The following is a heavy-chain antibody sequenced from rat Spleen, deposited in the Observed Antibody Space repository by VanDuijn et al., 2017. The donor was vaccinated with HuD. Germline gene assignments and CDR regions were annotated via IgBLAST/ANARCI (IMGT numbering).Heavy chain of an antibody. CDR1: GFTFSNYG. CDR2: ISPSGVGT. D-gene: IGHD1-9*01. J-gene: IGHJ2*01. V-gene: IGHV5-19*01. CDR3: ARRHYGYTDYFDY. Sequence: EVQLVESDGGLVQPGRSLKLSCAASGFTFSNYGMHWIRQAPTRGLEWVASISPSGVGTSFRDSVKGRFTISRDNAKSTLSLQMDSLRSEDTATYYCARRHYGYTDYFDYWGQGVMVTVSS.